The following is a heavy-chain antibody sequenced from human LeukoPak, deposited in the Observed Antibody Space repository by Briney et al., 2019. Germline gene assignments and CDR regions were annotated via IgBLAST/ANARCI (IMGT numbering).Heavy chain of an antibody. CDR3: ARDLHGGYSSDY. V-gene: IGHV3-30*02. D-gene: IGHD4-23*01. J-gene: IGHJ4*02. CDR1: GFTFNNFG. CDR2: MGYEGIHK. Sequence: GGSLRLSCAASGFTFNNFGMHWVRQAPGKGLEWVAFMGYEGIHKYYADSVKGRYTISKDNSKATLYLQMNSLRPEDTAVYYCARDLHGGYSSDYWGQGTLVTVSS.